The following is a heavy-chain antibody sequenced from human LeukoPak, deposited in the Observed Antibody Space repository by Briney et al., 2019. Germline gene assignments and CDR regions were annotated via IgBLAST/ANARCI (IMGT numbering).Heavy chain of an antibody. V-gene: IGHV1-2*02. D-gene: IGHD6-13*01. CDR2: INPNSGGT. CDR1: GYTFTGYY. J-gene: IGHJ4*02. Sequence: ASVKVSCKAFGYTFTGYYMHWVRQAPGQGLEWMGWINPNSGGTNYAQKFQGRVTMTRDTSISTAYMELSRLRSDDTAVYYCARVSSSWYLGFDYWGQGTLVTVSS. CDR3: ARVSSSWYLGFDY.